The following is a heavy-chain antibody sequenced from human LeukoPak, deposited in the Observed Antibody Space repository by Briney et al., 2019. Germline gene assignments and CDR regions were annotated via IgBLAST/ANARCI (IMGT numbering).Heavy chain of an antibody. CDR1: GGSISSYY. D-gene: IGHD2-21*01. J-gene: IGHJ3*02. CDR2: IYYSGST. CDR3: ARDSGLRCGGHWFFAFDI. V-gene: IGHV4-59*01. Sequence: SETLSLTCTVSGGSISSYYWSWIRQPPGKGLEWIGYIYYSGSTNYNPSLKSRVTISVDTSKNQFSLKLSSVTAADTAVYYCARDSGLRCGGHWFFAFDIWGQGTMVTVSS.